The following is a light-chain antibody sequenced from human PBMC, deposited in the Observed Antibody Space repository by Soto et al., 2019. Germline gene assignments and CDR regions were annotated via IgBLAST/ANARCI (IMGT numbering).Light chain of an antibody. J-gene: IGLJ2*01. V-gene: IGLV2-14*03. CDR3: QSWVGTDNVV. CDR1: SSDVGGYDY. Sequence: QSALTQPASVSGSPGQSITISCTGTSSDVGGYDYVSWYQQHPGKAPKLMIYGVSNRPSGVSNRFSGSKSGNTASLTISGLQSEDEADYYCQSWVGTDNVVFGGGTKVTVL. CDR2: GVS.